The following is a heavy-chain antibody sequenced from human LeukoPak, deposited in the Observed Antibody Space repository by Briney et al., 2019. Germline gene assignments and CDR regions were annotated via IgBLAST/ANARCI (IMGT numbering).Heavy chain of an antibody. D-gene: IGHD3-22*01. J-gene: IGHJ4*02. CDR3: ARDGDGGGYPDY. Sequence: SETLSLTCSVSGGSVSTHYWSWIRQPAGKGLEWIGRINTSGTTNYNPSLKSRVTLSLDPSNNQLALTVTSVTAADTAVYFCARDGDGGGYPDYWGRGTLVTVSS. CDR1: GGSVSTHY. V-gene: IGHV4-4*07. CDR2: INTSGTT.